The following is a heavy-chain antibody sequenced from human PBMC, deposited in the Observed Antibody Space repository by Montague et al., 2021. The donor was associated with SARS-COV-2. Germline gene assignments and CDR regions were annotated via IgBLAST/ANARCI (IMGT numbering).Heavy chain of an antibody. CDR2: IYYSGST. Sequence: SETLSLTCTVSGGSISSYYWSWIRQPPGKGLEWIGYIYYSGSTNYDPSLKSRVTISVDTSKNQFSLKLSSVTAADTAVYYCARAPRVWIQLRDFYYFDYWGQGTLVTVSS. D-gene: IGHD5-24*01. CDR1: GGSISSYY. V-gene: IGHV4-59*01. CDR3: ARAPRVWIQLRDFYYFDY. J-gene: IGHJ4*02.